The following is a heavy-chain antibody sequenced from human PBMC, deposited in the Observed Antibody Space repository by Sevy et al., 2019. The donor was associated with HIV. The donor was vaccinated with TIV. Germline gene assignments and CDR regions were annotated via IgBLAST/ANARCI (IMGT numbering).Heavy chain of an antibody. CDR3: VGPNLTYMNGWHYLDY. Sequence: SEILSLTCTVSGASIRSSGYYWGWIRQPPGKGLKWIASINYSGITFHNPSLKSRVTIAADTSKNQFSLRLSSVTAADSSIYISVGPNLTYMNGWHYLDYWGQGTVVTVSS. J-gene: IGHJ4*02. CDR2: INYSGIT. D-gene: IGHD6-19*01. V-gene: IGHV4-39*01. CDR1: GASIRSSGYY.